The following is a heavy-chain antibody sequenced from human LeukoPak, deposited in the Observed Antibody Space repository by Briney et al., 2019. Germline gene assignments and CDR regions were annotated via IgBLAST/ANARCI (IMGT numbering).Heavy chain of an antibody. CDR1: GGSISGTNW. D-gene: IGHD1-26*01. CDR3: SRESGPFCPFGY. CDR2: ISLAGQT. V-gene: IGHV4-4*02. Sequence: PSGTLSLTCGVSGGSISGTNWWSWVRQPPGQGQEWIGEISLAGQTNFNQSLNGRVTMSLDKSSNKLYLHLTSVTAADTATYFCSRESGPFCPFGYWSQGTLVIVSS. J-gene: IGHJ4*02.